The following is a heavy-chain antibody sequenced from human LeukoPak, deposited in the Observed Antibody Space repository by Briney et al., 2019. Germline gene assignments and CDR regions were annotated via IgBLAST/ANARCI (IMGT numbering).Heavy chain of an antibody. CDR2: ISGSGGST. CDR3: AKEGSVAVAGPYYYGIDV. Sequence: GGSLRLSCAASGFTFSSYAMSWVRQAPGKGLEWVSAISGSGGSTYYADSVKGRFTISRDNSKNTLYLQMNSLRAEDTAVYYCAKEGSVAVAGPYYYGIDVWGQGTTVTVSS. D-gene: IGHD6-19*01. V-gene: IGHV3-23*01. J-gene: IGHJ6*02. CDR1: GFTFSSYA.